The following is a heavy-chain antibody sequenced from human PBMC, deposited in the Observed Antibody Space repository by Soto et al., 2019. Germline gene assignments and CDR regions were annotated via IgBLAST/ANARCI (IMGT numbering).Heavy chain of an antibody. J-gene: IGHJ4*02. CDR2: MNSDGRTT. CDR3: ATAEVDY. V-gene: IGHV3-74*01. Sequence: RRLSCAASVFTFSSYSMNWVRQAPGKGLEWVSRMNSDGRTTNYADSVKGRFTVSRDNAKNTLYLQMNSLRAEDTAVYYCATAEVDYWGPGTLVTVSS. CDR1: VFTFSSYS.